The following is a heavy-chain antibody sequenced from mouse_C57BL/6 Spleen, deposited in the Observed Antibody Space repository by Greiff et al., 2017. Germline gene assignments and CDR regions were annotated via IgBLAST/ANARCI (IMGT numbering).Heavy chain of an antibody. J-gene: IGHJ3*01. CDR3: ATDTRGSSGYWFAY. CDR2: IYPGDGDT. V-gene: IGHV1-82*01. CDR1: GYAFSSSW. Sequence: QVQLQQSGPELVKPGASVKISCKASGYAFSSSWMNWVKQRPGKGLEWIGRIYPGDGDTNYNGKFKGKATLTADKSSSTAYMQLSSLTSEDSAVYFCATDTRGSSGYWFAYWGQGTLVTVSA. D-gene: IGHD3-2*02.